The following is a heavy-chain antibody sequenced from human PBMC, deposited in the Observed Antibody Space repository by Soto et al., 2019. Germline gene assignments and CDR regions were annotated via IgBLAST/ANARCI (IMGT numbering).Heavy chain of an antibody. J-gene: IGHJ5*02. D-gene: IGHD2-8*01. CDR2: ISGSGGST. Sequence: EVQLLESGGGLVKPGGSLRLSCAASGFTFSSYAMSWVRQAPGKGLEWVSAISGSGGSTYYADSVKGRFTISRDNCKNTLYLQMNSLRAADTAVDYCAKAPSMLDEEWFDPWGQGTLVTVSS. CDR3: AKAPSMLDEEWFDP. CDR1: GFTFSSYA. V-gene: IGHV3-23*01.